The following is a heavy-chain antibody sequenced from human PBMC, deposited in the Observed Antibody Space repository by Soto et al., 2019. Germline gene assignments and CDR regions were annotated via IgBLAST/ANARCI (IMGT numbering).Heavy chain of an antibody. J-gene: IGHJ4*02. V-gene: IGHV4-61*01. CDR2: IYNTGST. CDR1: GGSVSSGSYY. D-gene: IGHD5-18*01. CDR3: ARGGGVTATFDY. Sequence: PSETLSLTCSVSGGSVSSGSYYWSWIRQPPGEGLEWIGYIYNTGSTNHNPSLKSRVTMSVDTSKNQFSLKLTSVTAADTAVYYCARGGGVTATFDYWGRGTLVTVSS.